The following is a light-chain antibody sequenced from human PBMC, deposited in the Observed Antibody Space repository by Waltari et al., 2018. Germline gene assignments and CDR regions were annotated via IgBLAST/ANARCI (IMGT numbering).Light chain of an antibody. Sequence: DIVLTQSPGTLSLYPGERATLTCRASQGVGKDLAWYQQRPGQAPRLFLHHTSIRATGIPDRFSGSGYGTDFSLTISRLEPEDFAVYYCQKYDFLPATFGQGTTVEIK. CDR3: QKYDFLPAT. CDR1: QGVGKD. CDR2: HTS. V-gene: IGKV3-20*01. J-gene: IGKJ1*01.